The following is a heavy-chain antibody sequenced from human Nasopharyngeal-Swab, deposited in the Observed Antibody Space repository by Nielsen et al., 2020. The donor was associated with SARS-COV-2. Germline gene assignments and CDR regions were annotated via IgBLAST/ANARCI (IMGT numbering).Heavy chain of an antibody. CDR3: ARIAGRGSIYYYYMDV. D-gene: IGHD1-26*01. V-gene: IGHV3-21*01. Sequence: GESLKISCAGSGFTFNSYSMIWVRQVQGEGLEWVSSMSGSGSYVYYADSVKGRFTISKDSAKNSLYLQMNSLRAEDTAVYLCARIAGRGSIYYYYMDVWGTGTTVTVSS. J-gene: IGHJ6*03. CDR1: GFTFNSYS. CDR2: MSGSGSYV.